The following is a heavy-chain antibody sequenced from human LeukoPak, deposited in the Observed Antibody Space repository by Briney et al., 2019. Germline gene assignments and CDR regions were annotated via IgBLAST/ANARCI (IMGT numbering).Heavy chain of an antibody. CDR1: GGSISSNNW. CDR2: ICHSGST. V-gene: IGHV4-4*02. D-gene: IGHD2-15*01. J-gene: IGHJ6*03. CDR3: ARSNYCSGGTCFYYYYMDV. Sequence: SSETLSLTCAVSGGSISSNNWWSWVRQPPGKGLEWIGEICHSGSTNYNPSLKSRVTISVDTSKNQFSLKLSSVTAADTAVYYCARSNYCSGGTCFYYYYMDVWGKGTTVTVSS.